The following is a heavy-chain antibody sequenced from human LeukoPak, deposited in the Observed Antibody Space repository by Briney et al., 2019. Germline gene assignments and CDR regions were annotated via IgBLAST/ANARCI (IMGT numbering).Heavy chain of an antibody. Sequence: PGGSLRLSCAASGFTFSSNSMNWVRQAPGKGLEWVSSISSSSSYIYYADSVKGRFTISRDNAKNSLYLQMNSLRAEDTAVYYCARDRDHQGYYYDSSGYYALGYWGQGTLVTVSS. V-gene: IGHV3-21*01. CDR1: GFTFSSNS. J-gene: IGHJ4*02. CDR3: ARDRDHQGYYYDSSGYYALGY. D-gene: IGHD3-22*01. CDR2: ISSSSSYI.